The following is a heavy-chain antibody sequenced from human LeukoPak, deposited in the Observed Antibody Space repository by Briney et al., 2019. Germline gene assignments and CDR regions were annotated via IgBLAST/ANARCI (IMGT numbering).Heavy chain of an antibody. Sequence: ASGKVSCKASGYTFTSYDINWEREGTGQGLELMGWMILNSGNTSYAQKFQGRVTMTRNTSISTAYMDLSSLKSENTAVYSCARGSQLTLYSGSSHNWFDPWGQGTLVTVSS. CDR2: MILNSGNT. CDR3: ARGSQLTLYSGSSHNWFDP. V-gene: IGHV1-8*01. D-gene: IGHD1-26*01. CDR1: GYTFTSYD. J-gene: IGHJ5*02.